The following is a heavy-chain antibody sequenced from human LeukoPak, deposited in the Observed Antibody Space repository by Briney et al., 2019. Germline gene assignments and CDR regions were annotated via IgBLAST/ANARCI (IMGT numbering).Heavy chain of an antibody. D-gene: IGHD3-16*01. J-gene: IGHJ4*02. CDR2: INTDTRGT. CDR3: ARAGAYPFDN. V-gene: IGHV3-74*01. Sequence: QSRGSLRLSCAASGFTFTDYWMHWVRQAPGKGLVWVSIINTDTRGTYYADTVKGRFTISRDNAKNTLYLQMNSLRAEDTAVYYCARAGAYPFDNWGQGTLVTVSS. CDR1: GFTFTDYW.